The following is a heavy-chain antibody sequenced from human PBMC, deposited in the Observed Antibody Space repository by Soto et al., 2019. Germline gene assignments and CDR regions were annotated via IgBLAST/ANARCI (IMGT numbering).Heavy chain of an antibody. CDR1: GFSLSTTGVG. Sequence: QITLKESGPTVVKPTQTLTLTCTFSGFSLSTTGVGVAWIRLPPGKALEWLALIYWDDSTRYSPSLRSRLTIASHSSKNLVVLTMTNVDPADTATYFCAHAHPVAGRKGYFDVWGRSTLVTVSS. CDR3: AHAHPVAGRKGYFDV. CDR2: IYWDDST. V-gene: IGHV2-5*02. J-gene: IGHJ2*01. D-gene: IGHD6-19*01.